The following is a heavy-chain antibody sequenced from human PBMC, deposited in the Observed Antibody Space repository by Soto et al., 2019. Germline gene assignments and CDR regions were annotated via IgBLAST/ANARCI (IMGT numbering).Heavy chain of an antibody. CDR1: GYTFTGYY. D-gene: IGHD6-6*01. V-gene: IGHV1-2*04. J-gene: IGHJ6*02. Sequence: GASVKVSCKASGYTFTGYYMHWVRQAPGQGLEWMGWINPNSGGTNYAQKFQGWVTMTRDTSISTAYMELSRLRSDDTAVYYCARVNVGIAAPSQGGYYYYYGMDVWGQGTTVTVSS. CDR3: ARVNVGIAAPSQGGYYYYYGMDV. CDR2: INPNSGGT.